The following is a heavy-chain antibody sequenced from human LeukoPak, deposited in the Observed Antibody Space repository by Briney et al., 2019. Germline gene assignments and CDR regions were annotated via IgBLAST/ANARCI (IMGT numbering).Heavy chain of an antibody. CDR3: ARDQARYYYDSSGYADY. V-gene: IGHV1-18*01. CDR1: GYTFTSYG. Sequence: ASVKVSCRASGYTFTSYGISWVRQAPRQGLEWMGWISAYNGNTNYAQKLQGRVTMTTDTSTSTAYMELRSLRSDDTAVYYCARDQARYYYDSSGYADYWGQGTLVTVSS. J-gene: IGHJ4*02. D-gene: IGHD3-22*01. CDR2: ISAYNGNT.